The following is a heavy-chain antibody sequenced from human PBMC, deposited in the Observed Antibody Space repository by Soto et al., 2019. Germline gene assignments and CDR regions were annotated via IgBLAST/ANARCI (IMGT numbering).Heavy chain of an antibody. CDR1: GGSISSYY. CDR2: IYYSGST. V-gene: IGHV4-59*01. CDR3: ARWLVGRGNWFDP. D-gene: IGHD6-19*01. J-gene: IGHJ5*02. Sequence: SETLSLTCTVSGGSISSYYWSWIWQPPGKGLEWIGYIYYSGSTNYNPSLKSRVTISVDTSKNQFSLKLSSVTAADTAVYYCARWLVGRGNWFDPWGQGTLVTVSS.